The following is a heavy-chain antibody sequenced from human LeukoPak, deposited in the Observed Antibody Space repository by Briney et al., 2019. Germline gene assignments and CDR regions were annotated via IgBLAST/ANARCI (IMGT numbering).Heavy chain of an antibody. CDR3: ARGRGYYDSSGYSDLLFDY. V-gene: IGHV4-34*01. Sequence: PSETLSLTCAVYGGSFSGYYWSWIRQPPGKGLEWIGEINHSGSTNYNPSLKSRVTISVDTSKNQFSLKLSSVTAADTAVYYCARGRGYYDSSGYSDLLFDYWGQGTLVTVSS. J-gene: IGHJ4*02. D-gene: IGHD3-22*01. CDR1: GGSFSGYY. CDR2: INHSGST.